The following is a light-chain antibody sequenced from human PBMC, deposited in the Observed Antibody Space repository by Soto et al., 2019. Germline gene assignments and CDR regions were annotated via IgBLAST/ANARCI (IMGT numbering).Light chain of an antibody. CDR1: QSVRTNY. Sequence: ENVLTQSPGTLSLSPGERATLSCRASQSVRTNYLAWYQQKPGQAPRLLIYGASSRATGIPDRFSRSGSGTDFTLTICRLEPEDFAVYYCQQYGSSPTFGQGTK. CDR3: QQYGSSPT. CDR2: GAS. V-gene: IGKV3-20*01. J-gene: IGKJ1*01.